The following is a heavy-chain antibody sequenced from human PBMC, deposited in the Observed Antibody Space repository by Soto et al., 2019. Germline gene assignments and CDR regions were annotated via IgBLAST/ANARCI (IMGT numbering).Heavy chain of an antibody. J-gene: IGHJ4*02. CDR3: AKDRERDAWYEDY. Sequence: EVQLLESGGGLVQPGGSLRLSCAASGFSFSIYDMSWVRQAPGKGLEWVSVISGSDGSTYYADSVKGRFTISRDNSKNTLYLQMNSLRVEDTAVYYCAKDRERDAWYEDYWGQGTLVTVSS. CDR1: GFSFSIYD. V-gene: IGHV3-23*01. D-gene: IGHD6-13*01. CDR2: ISGSDGST.